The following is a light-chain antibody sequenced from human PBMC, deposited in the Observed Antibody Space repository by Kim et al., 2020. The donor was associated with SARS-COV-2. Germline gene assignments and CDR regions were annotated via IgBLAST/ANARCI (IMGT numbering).Light chain of an antibody. CDR1: GSDVGANNY. CDR2: DVS. J-gene: IGLJ2*01. CDR3: SSYSRSTLI. V-gene: IGLV2-14*03. Sequence: PGQTNTISCTGTGSDVGANNYVSWYQQYPGKAPKLMIYDVSNRPSGVSDRFSGSKSGNTASLTISGLQAEDEADYYCSSYSRSTLIFGAGTKLTVL.